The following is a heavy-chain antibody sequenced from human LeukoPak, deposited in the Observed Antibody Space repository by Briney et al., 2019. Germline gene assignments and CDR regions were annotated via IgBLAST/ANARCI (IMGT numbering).Heavy chain of an antibody. Sequence: SETLSLTCTVSGGSISSGTYYWSWIRQPAGKGLEWIGRIYTSGSTNYNPSLKSRVTISVDTSKNQFSLKLSSVTAADTAVYYCARGGGVDCSFDYWGQGTLVTVSS. CDR3: ARGGGVDCSFDY. J-gene: IGHJ4*02. D-gene: IGHD3-16*01. V-gene: IGHV4-61*02. CDR1: GGSISSGTYY. CDR2: IYTSGST.